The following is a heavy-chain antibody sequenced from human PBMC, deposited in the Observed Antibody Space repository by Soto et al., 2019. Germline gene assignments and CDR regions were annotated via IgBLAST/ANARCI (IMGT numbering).Heavy chain of an antibody. V-gene: IGHV5-51*01. J-gene: IGHJ6*03. CDR2: IYPGDSDT. CDR1: GYSFTSYW. D-gene: IGHD1-20*01. CDR3: ARSITGTTYYYYYMDV. Sequence: GESLKISCKGSGYSFTSYWIGWVRQMPGKGLEWMGIIYPGDSDTRYSPSFQGQVTISADKSISTAYLQWSSLKASDTAMYYCARSITGTTYYYYYMDVWGKGTTVTVSS.